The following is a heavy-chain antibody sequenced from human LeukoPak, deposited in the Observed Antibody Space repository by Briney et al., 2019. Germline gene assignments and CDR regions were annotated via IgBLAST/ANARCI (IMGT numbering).Heavy chain of an antibody. D-gene: IGHD3-10*01. V-gene: IGHV4-59*01. Sequence: PSETLSLTCTVSGGSISSDYWSWIRQPPGKGLEWIAYVHYSGSTSYNPSLKSRVTISIDTSKNQFSLKLSSVTAADTAVYYCAGYGSGSYYKAFDYWGQGTLVTVSS. CDR3: AGYGSGSYYKAFDY. CDR1: GGSISSDY. J-gene: IGHJ4*02. CDR2: VHYSGST.